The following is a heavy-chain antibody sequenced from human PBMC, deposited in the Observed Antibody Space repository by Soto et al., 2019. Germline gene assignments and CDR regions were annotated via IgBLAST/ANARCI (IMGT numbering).Heavy chain of an antibody. CDR3: AKVCPTVAVKEPWDY. CDR2: ISVSGRST. D-gene: IGHD6-19*01. J-gene: IGHJ4*02. V-gene: IGHV3-23*01. Sequence: EVQLLESGGGLVQPGGSLRLSCAASGFTFRSFAMSWVRQAPGKGLEWVSSISVSGRSTFYAASVKGRFTISRDNTQSSLSLLMSSLRVEDTAIYYCAKVCPTVAVKEPWDYWGEGTLVTVSS. CDR1: GFTFRSFA.